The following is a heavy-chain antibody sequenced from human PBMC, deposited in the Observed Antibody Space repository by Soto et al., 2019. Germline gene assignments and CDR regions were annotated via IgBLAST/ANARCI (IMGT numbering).Heavy chain of an antibody. V-gene: IGHV1-69*06. CDR1: GGTFSSYA. CDR3: AGEDYYYSSGYYSPLGY. D-gene: IGHD3-22*01. CDR2: IIPIFGTA. J-gene: IGHJ4*02. Sequence: QVQLVQSGAEVKKPGSSVKVSCKASGGTFSSYAISWVRQAPGQGLEWMGGIIPIFGTANYAQKFQGRVTITADKSTSTAYMELSSLRSEDTAVYYCAGEDYYYSSGYYSPLGYWGQGTLVTVSS.